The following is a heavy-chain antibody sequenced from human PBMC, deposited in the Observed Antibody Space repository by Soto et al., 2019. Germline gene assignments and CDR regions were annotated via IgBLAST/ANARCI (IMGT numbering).Heavy chain of an antibody. Sequence: ASVNVSCKASGYTSTSYSMHWVRQAPGQRLEWMGWIDAGNGNTKYSQKFQGRVTITRDTSASTAYMELSSLRSEDTAVYYCASESYGGEFDYWGQGTLVTVSS. J-gene: IGHJ4*02. CDR3: ASESYGGEFDY. CDR2: IDAGNGNT. CDR1: GYTSTSYS. D-gene: IGHD4-17*01. V-gene: IGHV1-3*01.